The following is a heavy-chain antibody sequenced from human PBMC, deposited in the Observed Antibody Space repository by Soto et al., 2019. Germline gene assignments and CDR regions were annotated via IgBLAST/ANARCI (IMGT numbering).Heavy chain of an antibody. Sequence: GGSLRLSCAASGFTFSNAWMSWVRQAPGKGLEWVGRIKSKTDGGTTDYAAPVKGRFTISRDDSKNTLYLQMNSLKTEDTAVYYCTTDSSPAYCSSTSCPDYWGQGTLVTVSS. V-gene: IGHV3-15*01. CDR3: TTDSSPAYCSSTSCPDY. J-gene: IGHJ4*02. CDR1: GFTFSNAW. CDR2: IKSKTDGGTT. D-gene: IGHD2-2*01.